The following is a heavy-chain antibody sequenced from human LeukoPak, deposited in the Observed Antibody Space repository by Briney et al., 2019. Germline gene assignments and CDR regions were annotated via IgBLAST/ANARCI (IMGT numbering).Heavy chain of an antibody. D-gene: IGHD4-17*01. CDR1: GYSFTSYW. V-gene: IGHV5-51*01. Sequence: GESLKISCKGSGYSFTSYWIGWVRQMPGKGLEWMGIIYPGDSDTRYSPSFQGQVTISADKSISTAYLQWSSLKASDTAMYYCARPNDYGALNDASDIWGQGTMVTVSS. CDR3: ARPNDYGALNDASDI. J-gene: IGHJ3*02. CDR2: IYPGDSDT.